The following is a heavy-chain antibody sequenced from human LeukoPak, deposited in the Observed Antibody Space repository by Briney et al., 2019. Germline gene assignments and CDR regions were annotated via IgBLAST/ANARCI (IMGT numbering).Heavy chain of an antibody. J-gene: IGHJ4*02. CDR3: ARAGRRGYYAY. V-gene: IGHV1-3*01. CDR2: INAGNCNT. D-gene: IGHD3-3*01. Sequence: GASVKVSCKASGYTFTSYAMHWVRQAPGQRLEWMGWINAGNCNTKYSQKFQGRVTITRDTSASTAYMELSSLRSEDTAVYYCARAGRRGYYAYWGQGTLVTVSS. CDR1: GYTFTSYA.